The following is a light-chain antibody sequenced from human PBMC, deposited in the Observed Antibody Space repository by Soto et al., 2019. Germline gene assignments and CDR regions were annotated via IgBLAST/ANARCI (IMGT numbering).Light chain of an antibody. CDR3: QQYGSSPRT. V-gene: IGKV3-20*01. CDR1: QSVSSSY. Sequence: EIVLTQSPGTLSLCPGERATLSCRASQSVSSSYLAWYQHKPGQAPRLLIYGASSRATGIPDRFSGSGSGTDFTLTISRLEPEDSAVYYCQQYGSSPRTFGQGTKVEIK. CDR2: GAS. J-gene: IGKJ1*01.